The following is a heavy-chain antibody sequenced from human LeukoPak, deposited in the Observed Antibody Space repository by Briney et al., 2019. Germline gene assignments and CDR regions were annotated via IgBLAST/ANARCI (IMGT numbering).Heavy chain of an antibody. V-gene: IGHV1-46*01. Sequence: ASVKVSCKASGYTFTSYYMHWVRQAPGQGLEWMGIINPSGGSTSYAQKFQGRVTMTRDTSTSTVYMELSSLRSEDTAVYYCARGERITMFGVVMPFDPWGQGTLVAVSS. J-gene: IGHJ5*02. CDR2: INPSGGST. D-gene: IGHD3-3*01. CDR3: ARGERITMFGVVMPFDP. CDR1: GYTFTSYY.